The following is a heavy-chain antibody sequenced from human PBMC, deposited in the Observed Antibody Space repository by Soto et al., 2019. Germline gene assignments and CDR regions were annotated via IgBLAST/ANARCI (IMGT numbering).Heavy chain of an antibody. Sequence: TSETLSLTWTVSGGSISSGGYYWSWIRKHPGKGLEWIGYIYYSGSTYYNPSLKSRVTISVDTSKNQFSLKLSSVTAADTAVYYCARARYYDFWSGYSPSYYYYGMDVWGQGTTVTVSS. CDR3: ARARYYDFWSGYSPSYYYYGMDV. D-gene: IGHD3-3*01. CDR2: IYYSGST. J-gene: IGHJ6*02. CDR1: GGSISSGGYY. V-gene: IGHV4-31*02.